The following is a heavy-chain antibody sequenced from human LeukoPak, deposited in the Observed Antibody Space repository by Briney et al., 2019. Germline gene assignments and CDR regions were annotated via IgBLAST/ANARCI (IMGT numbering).Heavy chain of an antibody. V-gene: IGHV3-21*01. J-gene: IGHJ4*02. CDR2: ISSSSSYI. Sequence: PGGSLRLSCAASGFTFSSYSMNWVRQAPGKGREWVSSISSSSSYIYYADSVKGRFTISRDNAKNSLYLQMNSLRAEDTAVYYCARVDYDSSGYSDYWGQGTLVTVSS. CDR1: GFTFSSYS. D-gene: IGHD3-22*01. CDR3: ARVDYDSSGYSDY.